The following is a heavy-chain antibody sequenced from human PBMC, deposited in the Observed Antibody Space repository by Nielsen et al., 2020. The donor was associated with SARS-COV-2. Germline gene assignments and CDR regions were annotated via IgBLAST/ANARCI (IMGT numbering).Heavy chain of an antibody. CDR1: GFIFNTYG. V-gene: IGHV3-48*04. J-gene: IGHJ3*01. CDR3: ARDWSRAFDV. CDR2: ISDDNTI. Sequence: GESLKISCAVSGFIFNTYGMNWVRQAPGKGLEWISYISDDNTIFYADSVKGRFTISRDNAKNSMSLQMNSLRVEDTAVYYCARDWSRAFDVWGQGTMVTVSS.